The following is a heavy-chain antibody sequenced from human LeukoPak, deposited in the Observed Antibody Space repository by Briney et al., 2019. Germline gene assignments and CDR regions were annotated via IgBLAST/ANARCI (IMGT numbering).Heavy chain of an antibody. CDR2: VTGGAVAT. Sequence: GGSLRVSCAASGFNFRSYAMSWVRQAPGKGLEWVSTVTGGAVATYYADSVRGRHTISRDNSKNTLYLQMNSLRAEDTAVYYCARGGDRSGHCWVDDWGQGTLVTVSS. CDR3: ARGGDRSGHCWVDD. V-gene: IGHV3-23*01. D-gene: IGHD3-22*01. J-gene: IGHJ4*02. CDR1: GFNFRSYA.